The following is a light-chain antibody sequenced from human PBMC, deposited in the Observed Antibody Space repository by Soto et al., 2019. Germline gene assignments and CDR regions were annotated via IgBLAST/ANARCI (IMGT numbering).Light chain of an antibody. J-gene: IGKJ1*01. V-gene: IGKV1-33*01. CDR3: QQYDNLPCT. CDR2: DAS. Sequence: DIQIPQSPSSLSASVGDRVTITCQASQDISNYLNWYQQKPGKAPKLLIYDASNLETGVPSRFSGSGSGTDFTFTISSLQPEDIATYYCQQYDNLPCTFGQGTKVESK. CDR1: QDISNY.